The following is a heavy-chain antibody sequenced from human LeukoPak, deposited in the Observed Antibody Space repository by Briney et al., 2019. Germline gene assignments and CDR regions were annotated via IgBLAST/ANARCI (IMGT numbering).Heavy chain of an antibody. Sequence: PSETLSLTCTVAGGSISSSSYYWGWLRQPPGKGLEWIWSIYYSASTYYNPSLKSRVTISVDTSNNQFSLKLSSVTAADTAVYYCARPGAPAGYFDYWGQGTLVTVSS. CDR2: IYYSAST. D-gene: IGHD1-26*01. V-gene: IGHV4-39*01. CDR1: GGSISSSSYY. J-gene: IGHJ4*02. CDR3: ARPGAPAGYFDY.